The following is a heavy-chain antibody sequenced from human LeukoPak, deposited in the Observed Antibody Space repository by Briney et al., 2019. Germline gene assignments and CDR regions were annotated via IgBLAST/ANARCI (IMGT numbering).Heavy chain of an antibody. V-gene: IGHV3-30*18. Sequence: PGGSLRLSCAASGFTFSSYGMHWVRQAPGKGLEWVAVISYDGINKYYADSVKGRFTISRDNSKSTLYPQMNNLRAEDTAVFYCAKSLYGDYAPRNCGMDVWGQGTTVTVSS. CDR3: AKSLYGDYAPRNCGMDV. D-gene: IGHD4-17*01. CDR2: ISYDGINK. CDR1: GFTFSSYG. J-gene: IGHJ6*02.